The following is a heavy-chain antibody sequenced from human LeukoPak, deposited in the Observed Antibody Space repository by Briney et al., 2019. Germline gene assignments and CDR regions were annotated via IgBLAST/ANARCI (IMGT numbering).Heavy chain of an antibody. J-gene: IGHJ5*02. CDR3: AREGGGNLKGVRAVAAPGP. CDR2: INHSGST. V-gene: IGHV4-34*01. D-gene: IGHD6-19*01. CDR1: GGSFSGYY. Sequence: SSETLSLTCAVYGGSFSGYYWSWIRQPPGKGLEWIGEINHSGSTNYDPSLKSRVTISVDTSKNQFSLKLSSVTAADTAVYYCAREGGGNLKGVRAVAAPGPWGQGTLVTVSS.